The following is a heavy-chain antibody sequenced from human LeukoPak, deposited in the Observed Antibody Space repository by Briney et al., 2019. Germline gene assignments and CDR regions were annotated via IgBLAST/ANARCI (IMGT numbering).Heavy chain of an antibody. CDR3: ARDPFLRELSYFDY. CDR1: GFTFSSYA. CDR2: ISYDGSNK. V-gene: IGHV3-30*04. J-gene: IGHJ4*02. D-gene: IGHD2/OR15-2a*01. Sequence: GSLRLSCAASGFTFSSYAMHWVRQAPGKGLEWVAVISYDGSNKYYADSVNGRFTISRDNSKNTLYLQMNSLRAEDTAVYYCARDPFLRELSYFDYWGQGTLVTVSS.